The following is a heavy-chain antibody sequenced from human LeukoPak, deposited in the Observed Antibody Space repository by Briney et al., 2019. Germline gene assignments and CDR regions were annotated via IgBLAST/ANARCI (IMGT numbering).Heavy chain of an antibody. J-gene: IGHJ4*02. V-gene: IGHV4-39*07. CDR1: GGSISSSSYY. D-gene: IGHD3-10*01. CDR2: IYYSGST. Sequence: PSETLSLTCTVSGGSISSSSYYWGWIRQPPGKGLEWIGSIYYSGSTYYNPSLKSRVTISVDTSKNQFSLKLSSVTAADTAVYYCARGLPYGSGSYYKYWGQGTLVTVSS. CDR3: ARGLPYGSGSYYKY.